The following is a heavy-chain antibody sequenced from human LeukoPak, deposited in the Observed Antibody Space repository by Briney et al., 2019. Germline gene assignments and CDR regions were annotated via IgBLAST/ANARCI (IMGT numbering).Heavy chain of an antibody. J-gene: IGHJ4*02. D-gene: IGHD6-13*01. Sequence: GGSLRLSCAASGFTFSSYWMSWVRQAPGKGLEWVANIKQDGSEKYYVDSVKGRFTISRDNAKNSLYLQMNSLRAEDTAVYYCARDPAVSSSWYYFDYWGQGTLVTVSS. CDR2: IKQDGSEK. CDR1: GFTFSSYW. V-gene: IGHV3-7*01. CDR3: ARDPAVSSSWYYFDY.